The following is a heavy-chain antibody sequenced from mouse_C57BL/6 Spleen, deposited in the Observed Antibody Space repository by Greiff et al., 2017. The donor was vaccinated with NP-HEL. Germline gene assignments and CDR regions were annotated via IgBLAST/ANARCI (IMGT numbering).Heavy chain of an antibody. D-gene: IGHD3-1*01. CDR3: AGQLEAMDY. V-gene: IGHV1-59*01. CDR1: GYTFTSYW. J-gene: IGHJ4*01. CDR2: IDPSDSYT. Sequence: QVQLKHSGAELVRPGTSVKLSCKASGYTFTSYWMHWVKQRPGQGLEWIGVIDPSDSYTNYNQKFKGKATLTVDTSSSTAYMQLSSLTSEDSAVYYCAGQLEAMDYWGQGTSVTVSS.